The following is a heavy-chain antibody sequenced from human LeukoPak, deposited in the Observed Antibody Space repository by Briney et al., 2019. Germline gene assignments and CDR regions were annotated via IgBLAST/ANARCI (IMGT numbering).Heavy chain of an antibody. D-gene: IGHD2-21*02. CDR3: ARGDHYYYTMDV. V-gene: IGHV4-59*01. Sequence: SETLSLTCTVSGGSISSYYWSWIRQPPGEGLEWIGYIYSSGSTNYNPSLKSRVTISVDTSKNQFSLKLTSMTAADTAVYHCARGDHYYYTMDVWGKGTTVTVSS. J-gene: IGHJ6*04. CDR2: IYSSGST. CDR1: GGSISSYY.